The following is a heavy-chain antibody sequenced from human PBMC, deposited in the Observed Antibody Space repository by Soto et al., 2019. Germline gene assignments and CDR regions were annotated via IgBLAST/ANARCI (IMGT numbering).Heavy chain of an antibody. J-gene: IGHJ4*02. Sequence: ASMKVSCKASGYTFTSYGISWVRQAPGQGLERKGWISAYNGNTNYAQKLKGRVTMTTDTSTSTAYMELRSLRSDDTAVYYCARDYTVIRTYYFDYWGQGTLVTVSS. CDR3: ARDYTVIRTYYFDY. CDR1: GYTFTSYG. D-gene: IGHD4-17*01. CDR2: ISAYNGNT. V-gene: IGHV1-18*01.